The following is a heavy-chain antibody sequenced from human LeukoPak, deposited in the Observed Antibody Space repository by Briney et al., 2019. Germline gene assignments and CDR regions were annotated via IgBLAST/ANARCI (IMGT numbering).Heavy chain of an antibody. CDR1: GFTFSSYV. CDR3: ARSWYFDL. J-gene: IGHJ2*01. V-gene: IGHV3-23*01. Sequence: PGGSLRLSCAASGFTFSSYVMTWVRQAPGKGLEWVTTTTGSGATTDYADPVKGRFTISRDNSKNTLSLQMNSLRAEDTAVYYCARSWYFDLWGRGTLVTVSS. CDR2: TTGSGATT.